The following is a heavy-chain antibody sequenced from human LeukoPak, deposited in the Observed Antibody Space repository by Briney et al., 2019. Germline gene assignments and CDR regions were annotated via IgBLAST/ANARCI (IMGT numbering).Heavy chain of an antibody. CDR2: LTGSGGNT. J-gene: IGHJ6*03. V-gene: IGHV3-23*01. CDR3: AKDGRFLAQDYYYMDV. Sequence: GGSLRLSCAASGFTFSSYAMSWVRQAPGKGLEWVSGLTGSGGNTYYADSVKGRFTISRDNSKNTLYLQMNSLRAEDTAVYYCAKDGRFLAQDYYYMDVWGKGTTVTVSS. CDR1: GFTFSSYA. D-gene: IGHD3-3*01.